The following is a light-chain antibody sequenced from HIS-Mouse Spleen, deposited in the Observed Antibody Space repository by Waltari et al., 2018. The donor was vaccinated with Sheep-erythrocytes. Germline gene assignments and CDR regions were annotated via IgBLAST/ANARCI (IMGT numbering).Light chain of an antibody. CDR1: SGSIASNY. V-gene: IGLV6-57*04. CDR2: EDN. Sequence: NFMLTQPHSVSESPGKTVTISCTRSSGSIASNYVQWYQQRPGSAPTTVIYEDNQRPSGVPDRFSGSCDSSSNSASLTISGLKTEDEADYYCQSYDSSNHVVFGGGTKLTVL. CDR3: QSYDSSNHVV. J-gene: IGLJ2*01.